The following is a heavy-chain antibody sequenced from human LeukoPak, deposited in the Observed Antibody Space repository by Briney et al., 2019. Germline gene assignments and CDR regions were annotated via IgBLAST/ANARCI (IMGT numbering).Heavy chain of an antibody. D-gene: IGHD4-23*01. CDR1: GQTLIDHM. CDR3: TRDGGYSGNTDFDI. V-gene: IGHV3-72*01. J-gene: IGHJ3*02. Sequence: PGGALRLSFTAPGQTLIDHMIDTVRQAPGKGVGRDGRSRRKSKSYTTEYAATVKGRITLSRDDSQKSLYLQMDSLKTEDTPVYFCTRDGGYSGNTDFDIWGQGTMVTVSS. CDR2: SRRKSKSYTT.